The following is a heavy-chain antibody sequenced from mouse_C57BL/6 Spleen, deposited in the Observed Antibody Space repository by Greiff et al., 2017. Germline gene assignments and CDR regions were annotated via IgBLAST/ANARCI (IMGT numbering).Heavy chain of an antibody. CDR3: ARRDFYYFDY. D-gene: IGHD3-3*01. J-gene: IGHJ2*01. Sequence: QVQLQQPGAELVRPGSSVKLSCTASGYTFTNSWMHWVKQRPIQGLEWIGNIDPSDGETHYNPKFQDKATLTVDKSSSTAYMQLRSLPSEDSAVYYCARRDFYYFDYWGQGTTLTVSS. CDR1: GYTFTNSW. V-gene: IGHV1-52*01. CDR2: IDPSDGET.